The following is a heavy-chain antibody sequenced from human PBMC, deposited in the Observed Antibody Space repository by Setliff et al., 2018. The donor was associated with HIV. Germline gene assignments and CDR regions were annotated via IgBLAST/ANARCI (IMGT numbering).Heavy chain of an antibody. CDR2: IYYTGSP. V-gene: IGHV4-39*01. J-gene: IGHJ6*03. CDR3: ARGGGTSSPIDYHYYIDV. CDR1: GDSISSSIYY. Sequence: ETLSLTCTVSGDSISSSIYYWGWVRQPPGKGLERIGGIYYTGSPFYNPSLKSRVTISVDTSNNQFSLKLSSVTAADTAVYYCARGGGTSSPIDYHYYIDVWGKGTTVTVSS. D-gene: IGHD6-6*01.